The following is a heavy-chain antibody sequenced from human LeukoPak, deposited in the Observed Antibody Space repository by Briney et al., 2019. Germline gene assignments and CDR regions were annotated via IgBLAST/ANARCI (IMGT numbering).Heavy chain of an antibody. CDR1: GGSFSGYY. CDR2: INHSGST. V-gene: IGHV4-34*01. D-gene: IGHD6-13*01. J-gene: IGHJ5*02. Sequence: PSETLSLTCAVYGGSFSGYYWSWIRQPPGKGLEWIGEINHSGSTNYNPSLKSRVTISVDTSKNQFSLKLSSVTAADTAVYYCARRGVQGSSWSKPHQRGLGRFDPWGQGTLVTVPS. CDR3: ARRGVQGSSWSKPHQRGLGRFDP.